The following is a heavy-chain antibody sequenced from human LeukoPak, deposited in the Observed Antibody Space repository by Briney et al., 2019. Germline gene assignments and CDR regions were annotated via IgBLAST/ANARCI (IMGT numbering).Heavy chain of an antibody. CDR3: ARDMDDYNAFAPLFQH. CDR2: IKSKTDGGTT. D-gene: IGHD5-24*01. Sequence: GGSLRLSCAASGFIFSNAWMSWVRQAPGKGLEWVGRIKSKTDGGTTDYAAPVKGRFTISRDDSKNTLYLQMNSLRAEDTAVYYCARDMDDYNAFAPLFQHWGQGTLVTVSS. J-gene: IGHJ1*01. CDR1: GFIFSNAW. V-gene: IGHV3-15*01.